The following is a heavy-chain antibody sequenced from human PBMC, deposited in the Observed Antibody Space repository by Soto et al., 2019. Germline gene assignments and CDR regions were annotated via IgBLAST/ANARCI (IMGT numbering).Heavy chain of an antibody. D-gene: IGHD2-2*02. Sequence: SETLSLTCAVSGGSINRSSYYWGWIRQPPGKGLEWIGSIYYSGSTYYSPSLKSRVTISVDTSKNQFSLKLSSVTAADTAVYSCARQVPAAIRLGWFDPWGQGTLVTVSS. J-gene: IGHJ5*02. CDR3: ARQVPAAIRLGWFDP. V-gene: IGHV4-39*01. CDR1: GGSINRSSYY. CDR2: IYYSGST.